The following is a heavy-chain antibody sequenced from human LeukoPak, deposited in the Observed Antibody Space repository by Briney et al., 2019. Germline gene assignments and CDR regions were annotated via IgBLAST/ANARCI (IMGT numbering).Heavy chain of an antibody. J-gene: IGHJ6*04. V-gene: IGHV3-30*04. Sequence: GGSLRLSCAASGFTFSNYAMHWVRQAPGMGLEWLAVLSYDGSYKYYADSVKGRFTISRDNSKNTLYLQMNSLRTEDTAVYYCAELGITMIGGVWGKGTTVTISS. CDR3: AELGITMIGGV. D-gene: IGHD3-10*02. CDR1: GFTFSNYA. CDR2: LSYDGSYK.